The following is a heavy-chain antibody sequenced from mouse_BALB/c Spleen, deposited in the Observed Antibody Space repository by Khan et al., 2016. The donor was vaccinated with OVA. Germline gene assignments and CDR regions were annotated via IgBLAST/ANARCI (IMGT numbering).Heavy chain of an antibody. CDR3: TRLAYYYDSEGFAY. CDR2: VSTGGSYN. D-gene: IGHD1-1*01. V-gene: IGHV5-6*01. Sequence: EVKLVESGGDLVKPGGSLKLSCAASGFTFSTYGMSWVRQTPDKRLEWVATVSTGGSYNYYPDSVTGRFTISRDTAKNNLYLQTSGRKYEDTAMVYCTRLAYYYDSEGFAYWGQGTLVTVSA. CDR1: GFTFSTYG. J-gene: IGHJ3*01.